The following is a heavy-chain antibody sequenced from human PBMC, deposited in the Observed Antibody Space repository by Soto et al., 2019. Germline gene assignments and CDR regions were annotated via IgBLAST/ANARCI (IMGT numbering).Heavy chain of an antibody. V-gene: IGHV4-31*03. CDR3: ARGVKWYSSTTYYFDY. CDR2: IFYSGAT. Sequence: PSETLSLTCTVSGGPLSSGSHYWSWIRQHPGQGLEWIGYIFYSGATYYKPSLKGRVTMPVDTSKNQFSLKLNSVTAADTAVYYCARGVKWYSSTTYYFDYWGQGTLVTVSS. J-gene: IGHJ4*02. D-gene: IGHD6-13*01. CDR1: GGPLSSGSHY.